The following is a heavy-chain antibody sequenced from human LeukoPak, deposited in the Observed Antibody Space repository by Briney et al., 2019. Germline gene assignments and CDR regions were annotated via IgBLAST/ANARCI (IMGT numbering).Heavy chain of an antibody. Sequence: SVKVSCKASGGTFSSYAISWVRQAPGQGLEWMGRITPIFGTANYAQKFQGRVTITTDESTSTAYMELSSLRSEDTAVYYCARLFYSYGRYYFDYWGQGTLVTVSS. CDR2: ITPIFGTA. D-gene: IGHD5-18*01. J-gene: IGHJ4*02. V-gene: IGHV1-69*05. CDR3: ARLFYSYGRYYFDY. CDR1: GGTFSSYA.